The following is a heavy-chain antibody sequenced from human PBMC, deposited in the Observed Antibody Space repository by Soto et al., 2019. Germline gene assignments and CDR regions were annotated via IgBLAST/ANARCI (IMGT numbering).Heavy chain of an antibody. CDR1: GFAFSDYY. CDR3: VRDRGYSGYTY. CDR2: ITSSRSNFT. J-gene: IGHJ4*02. V-gene: IGHV3-11*06. D-gene: IGHD5-12*01. Sequence: VHLVESGGGLVKPGGSLRLSCAASGFAFSDYYMSWIRQAPGKGLEWVAYITSSRSNFTNYADSVKGRFTISRDNAKNSVYLQMNSLTAEDTAVYYCVRDRGYSGYTYWGQGILVTVSA.